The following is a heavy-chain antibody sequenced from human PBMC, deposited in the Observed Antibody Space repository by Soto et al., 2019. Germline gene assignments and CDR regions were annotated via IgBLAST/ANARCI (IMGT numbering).Heavy chain of an antibody. CDR2: IIPIFGTA. CDR3: ARGYYESSGYYNSPAARYYYFCMHV. J-gene: IGHJ6*01. Sequence: SVNVSCKASGGAFSSYAISWVRQAPGQGLEWMGGIIPIFGTANYAQKFQGRVTITADESTSTAYMELSSLRSEDTAVYYCARGYYESSGYYNSPAARYYYFCMHVSGPAT. V-gene: IGHV1-69*13. D-gene: IGHD3-22*01. CDR1: GGAFSSYA.